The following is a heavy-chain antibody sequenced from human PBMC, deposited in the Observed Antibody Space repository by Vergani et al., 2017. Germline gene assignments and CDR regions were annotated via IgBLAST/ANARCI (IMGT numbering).Heavy chain of an antibody. CDR3: ARGGKGIIMVVPSTHL. CDR2: ISSSSSYI. J-gene: IGHJ4*02. V-gene: IGHV3-21*01. CDR1: GFTFSSYS. Sequence: VQLVESGGGVVQPGRSLRLSCAASGFTFSSYSMNWVRQAPGKGLEWVSSISSSSSYIYYADSVKGRFTISRDNAKNSLYLQMNSLRAEDTAVYYCARGGKGIIMVVPSTHLWGQGTQVSVS. D-gene: IGHD2-15*01.